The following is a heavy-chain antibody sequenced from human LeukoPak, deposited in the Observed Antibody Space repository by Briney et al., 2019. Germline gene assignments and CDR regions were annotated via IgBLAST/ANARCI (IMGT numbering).Heavy chain of an antibody. CDR3: AKDRKRGYSYGYPGYYYYGMDV. Sequence: GGSLRLSCAVSGFTFTDYNMNWVRQAPGKGLEWVSFISGSSSSRFYADSVQGRFTISRDNANNSLYLHMNSLRAEDTAVYYCAKDRKRGYSYGYPGYYYYGMDVWGQGTTVTVSS. V-gene: IGHV3-48*01. J-gene: IGHJ6*02. D-gene: IGHD5-18*01. CDR2: ISGSSSSR. CDR1: GFTFTDYN.